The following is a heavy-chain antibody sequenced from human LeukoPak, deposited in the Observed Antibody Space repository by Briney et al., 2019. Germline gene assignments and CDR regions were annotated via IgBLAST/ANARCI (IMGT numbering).Heavy chain of an antibody. CDR1: GGSFSGYY. CDR3: ASLEQWRGGYYAMDV. CDR2: IYYSGST. V-gene: IGHV4-59*01. D-gene: IGHD6-19*01. Sequence: SETLSLTCAVYGGSFSGYYWSWIRQPPGKGLEWIGYIYYSGSTNYNPSLKSRVTISADTSKNQFSLKLSSVTAADTAVYYCASLEQWRGGYYAMDVWGQGTTVTVSS. J-gene: IGHJ6*02.